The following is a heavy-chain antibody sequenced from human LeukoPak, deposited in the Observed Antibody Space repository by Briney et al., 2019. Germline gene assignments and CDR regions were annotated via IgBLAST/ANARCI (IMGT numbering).Heavy chain of an antibody. CDR1: GFTFSSYA. J-gene: IGHJ4*02. D-gene: IGHD2-2*01. CDR2: ISGSGGST. Sequence: PGGSLRLSCAAPGFTFSSYAMSWVRQAPGKGLEWVSAISGSGGSTYYADSVKGRFTISRDNSKNTLYLQMNSLRAEDTAVYYCAKDIYGCSSTSCYLPNYFDYWGQGTLVTVSS. V-gene: IGHV3-23*01. CDR3: AKDIYGCSSTSCYLPNYFDY.